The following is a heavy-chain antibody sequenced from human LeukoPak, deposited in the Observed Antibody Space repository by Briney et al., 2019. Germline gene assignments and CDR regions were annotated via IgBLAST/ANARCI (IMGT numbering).Heavy chain of an antibody. V-gene: IGHV4-59*08. CDR2: IYYGGST. Sequence: SETLSLTCTVSGGSMSSYYWSWIRQPPGKGLEWIGYIYYGGSTNYNPSLKSRVTISVDTSKNQFSLKLSSVTAADTAVYYCARQRVGATPRYYYYYMDVWGKGTTVTVSS. CDR1: GGSMSSYY. D-gene: IGHD1-26*01. J-gene: IGHJ6*03. CDR3: ARQRVGATPRYYYYYMDV.